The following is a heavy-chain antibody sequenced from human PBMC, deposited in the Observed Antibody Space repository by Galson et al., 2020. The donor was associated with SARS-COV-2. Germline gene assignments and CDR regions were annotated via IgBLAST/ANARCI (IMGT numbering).Heavy chain of an antibody. Sequence: ESLKISCAASGFTFSSYWMSWVREAPGKGLEWVAHIKHDGSEKYYVDSVKGRFTISRDNAKNSLYLQMNSLRAEDTAVYYCARVGDDFWSGYGWFDPWGQGTLVTVSS. V-gene: IGHV3-7*03. J-gene: IGHJ5*02. CDR2: IKHDGSEK. CDR1: GFTFSSYW. CDR3: ARVGDDFWSGYGWFDP. D-gene: IGHD3-3*01.